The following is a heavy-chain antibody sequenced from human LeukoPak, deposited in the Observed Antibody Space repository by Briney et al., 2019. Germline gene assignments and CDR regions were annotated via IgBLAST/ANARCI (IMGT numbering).Heavy chain of an antibody. J-gene: IGHJ4*02. CDR1: GGSISSYY. CDR2: IYYSGST. D-gene: IGHD5-24*01. Sequence: SETLSLTCTVSGGSISSYYWSWIRQPPGKGLEWIGYIYYSGSTNYNPSLKSRVTISVDTSKNQFSLKLSSVTAADTAVYYCARSDGGRWLHIDYWGQGILVTVSS. CDR3: ARSDGGRWLHIDY. V-gene: IGHV4-59*01.